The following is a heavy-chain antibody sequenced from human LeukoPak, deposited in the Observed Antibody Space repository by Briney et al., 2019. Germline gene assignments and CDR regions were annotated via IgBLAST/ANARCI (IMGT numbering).Heavy chain of an antibody. J-gene: IGHJ3*01. CDR1: GFTFSSYS. Sequence: GGSLRLSCAASGFTFSSYSMNWVRQAPGKGLEWVSSISSSSSYIYYADSVKGRFTISRDNAKNSLYLQMNSLRAEDTAVYYFAKDQSKDGHAFDFWGQGTMVTVSS. V-gene: IGHV3-21*01. CDR2: ISSSSSYI. CDR3: AKDQSKDGHAFDF.